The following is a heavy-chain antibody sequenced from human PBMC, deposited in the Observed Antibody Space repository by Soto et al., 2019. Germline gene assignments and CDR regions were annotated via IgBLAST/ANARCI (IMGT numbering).Heavy chain of an antibody. CDR2: IRKKANSYTT. J-gene: IGHJ4*02. CDR1: GFTFSDHY. Sequence: GGSLRLSCAASGFTFSDHYMDWVRQVPGKGLEWVGRIRKKANSYTTEYAASVKGRFTISRDDSKNSMYLQMNSLKTEDTAVYFCAKISTTSYFDFWGQGTLVTVSS. CDR3: AKISTTSYFDF. D-gene: IGHD4-17*01. V-gene: IGHV3-72*01.